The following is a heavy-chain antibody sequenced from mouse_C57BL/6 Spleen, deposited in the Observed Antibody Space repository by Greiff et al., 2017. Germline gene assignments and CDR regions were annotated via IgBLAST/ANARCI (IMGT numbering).Heavy chain of an antibody. J-gene: IGHJ4*01. D-gene: IGHD1-1*01. CDR1: GFTFSDYY. CDR2: ISNGGGST. V-gene: IGHV5-12*01. CDR3: ARLYGSSSYYAMDY. Sequence: EVKLMESGGGLVQPGGSLKLSCAASGFTFSDYYMYWVRQTPEKRLEWVAYISNGGGSTYYPDTVKGRFTIARDNAKNTLYLQMSRLKSEDTAMYYCARLYGSSSYYAMDYWGQGTSVTVSS.